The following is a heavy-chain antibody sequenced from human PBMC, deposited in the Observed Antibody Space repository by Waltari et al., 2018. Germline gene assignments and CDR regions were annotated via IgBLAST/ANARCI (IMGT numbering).Heavy chain of an antibody. J-gene: IGHJ4*02. CDR1: GDSFSSYW. V-gene: IGHV4-59*12. Sequence: QVQLQESGPGLVKPSETLSLPCAVSGDSFSSYWWTWTRQPPGKGQEWIGEINGNSGNTNYNPSLKSRITISKDASKNQFSLKLNSVIAADTAVYYCVRLEYSEADMNVWGRGVLVTVSS. CDR3: VRLEYSEADMNV. CDR2: INGNSGNT. D-gene: IGHD4-4*01.